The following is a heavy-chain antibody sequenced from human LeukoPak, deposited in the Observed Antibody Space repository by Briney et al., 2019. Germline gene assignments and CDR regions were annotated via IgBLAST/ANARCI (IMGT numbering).Heavy chain of an antibody. V-gene: IGHV1-8*03. CDR1: GYTFTSYD. CDR3: ARRGGFGEYTFDY. Sequence: ASVKVSCKASGYTFTSYDINWVRQATGQGLEWMGWMNPNSGNTGYAQKFQGRVTITRNTSISTAYIELSSLRAADTAGYYCARRGGFGEYTFDYWGQGTLVTVSS. D-gene: IGHD3-10*01. J-gene: IGHJ4*02. CDR2: MNPNSGNT.